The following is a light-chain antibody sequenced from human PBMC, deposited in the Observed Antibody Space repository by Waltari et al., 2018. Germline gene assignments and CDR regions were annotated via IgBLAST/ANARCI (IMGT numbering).Light chain of an antibody. J-gene: IGLJ1*01. CDR1: ASDVGSYDF. V-gene: IGLV2-14*03. CDR2: DVS. Sequence: QPALTQPASVSGSPGQSITIPCTGTASDVGSYDFVSWYQQHPGKAPKLIIYDVSYRPSGVSSRVTGSKSGNTASLTISGIQAEDEADYYCTSYTSAVTLDVFGTGTKVTVL. CDR3: TSYTSAVTLDV.